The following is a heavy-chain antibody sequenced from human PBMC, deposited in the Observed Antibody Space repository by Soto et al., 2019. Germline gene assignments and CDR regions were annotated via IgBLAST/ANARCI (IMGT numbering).Heavy chain of an antibody. V-gene: IGHV4-39*01. D-gene: IGHD2-15*01. Sequence: QLQLQESGPGLVKPSETLSLTCTVSGGSISSSSYYWGWIRQPPGKGLEWIGSIYYSGSTYYNPSLQSRVTISVDTSKTQFSLKLSSVTAADTAVYYCARRYGYCSGGSCYSPYFDYWGQGTLVTVSS. CDR1: GGSISSSSYY. J-gene: IGHJ4*02. CDR2: IYYSGST. CDR3: ARRYGYCSGGSCYSPYFDY.